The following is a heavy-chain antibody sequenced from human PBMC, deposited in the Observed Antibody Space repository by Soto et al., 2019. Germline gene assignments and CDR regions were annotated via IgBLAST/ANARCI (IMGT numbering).Heavy chain of an antibody. V-gene: IGHV3-23*01. CDR3: AKDRIYCSGGSCYPGPLDY. Sequence: GGSLRLSCAASGFTFSSYAMSWVRQAPGKGLEWVSAISGSGGSTYYADSVKGRFTISRDNSKNTLYLQMNSLRAEDTAVYYCAKDRIYCSGGSCYPGPLDYWGQGTLVTVSS. CDR1: GFTFSSYA. D-gene: IGHD2-15*01. J-gene: IGHJ4*02. CDR2: ISGSGGST.